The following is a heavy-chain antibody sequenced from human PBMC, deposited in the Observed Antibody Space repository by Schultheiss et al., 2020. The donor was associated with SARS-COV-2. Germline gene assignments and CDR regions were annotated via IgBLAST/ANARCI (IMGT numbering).Heavy chain of an antibody. D-gene: IGHD6-13*01. CDR1: GFTFSNAW. CDR3: AKDPYSSSWSGSGY. Sequence: GGSLRLSCAASGFTFSNAWMNWVRQAPGKGLEWVAVIWYDGSNKYYADSVKGRFTISRDNSKNTLYLQMNSLRAEDTAVYYCAKDPYSSSWSGSGYWGQGTLVTVSS. V-gene: IGHV3-33*06. J-gene: IGHJ4*02. CDR2: IWYDGSNK.